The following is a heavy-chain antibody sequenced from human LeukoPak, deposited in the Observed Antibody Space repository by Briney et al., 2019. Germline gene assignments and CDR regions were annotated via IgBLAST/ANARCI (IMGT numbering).Heavy chain of an antibody. V-gene: IGHV3-66*01. Sequence: PGGSLRLSCAASGFTVSSNYVSWVRQAPGKGLEWVSVIYSGGSTYYADSVKGRFTISRDNSKNTLYLQMNSLRAEDTAVYYCARVVLTAAADYFDYWGQGTLVTVSS. CDR2: IYSGGST. D-gene: IGHD6-13*01. CDR3: ARVVLTAAADYFDY. CDR1: GFTVSSNY. J-gene: IGHJ4*02.